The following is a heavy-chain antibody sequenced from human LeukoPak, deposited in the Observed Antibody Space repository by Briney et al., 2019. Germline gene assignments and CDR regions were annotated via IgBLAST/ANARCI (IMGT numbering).Heavy chain of an antibody. Sequence: SVKVSCKASGGTFSSYAISWVRQAPGQGLEWMGGIIPIFGTANYAQKFQDRVTITTDESTSTAYMELSSPRSEDTAVYYCARGTIFGVVTNWYFDYWGQGTLVTVSS. CDR2: IIPIFGTA. CDR3: ARGTIFGVVTNWYFDY. CDR1: GGTFSSYA. J-gene: IGHJ4*02. V-gene: IGHV1-69*05. D-gene: IGHD3-3*01.